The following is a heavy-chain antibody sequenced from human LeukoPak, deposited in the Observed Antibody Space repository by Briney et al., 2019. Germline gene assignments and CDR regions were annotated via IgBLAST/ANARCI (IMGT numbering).Heavy chain of an antibody. CDR3: AKGGSSGYYNHFDY. V-gene: IGHV3-23*01. D-gene: IGHD3-22*01. CDR2: ISVSGGST. CDR1: GFTFSSYA. J-gene: IGHJ4*02. Sequence: GGSLRLSCAASGFTFSSYAMSWVRQAPGKGLEWVSTISVSGGSTYYADSVKGRFTISRDNSKNTLYLQMNSLRAEDTAVYYCAKGGSSGYYNHFDYWGQGTLVTVSS.